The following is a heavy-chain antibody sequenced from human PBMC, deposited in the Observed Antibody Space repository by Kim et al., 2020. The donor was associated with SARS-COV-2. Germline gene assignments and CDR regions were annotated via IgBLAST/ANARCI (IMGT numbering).Heavy chain of an antibody. J-gene: IGHJ4*02. CDR3: ARIRVGATGGGDDY. V-gene: IGHV1-69*13. CDR1: GGTFSSYA. CDR2: IIPIFGTA. Sequence: SVKVSCKASGGTFSSYAISWVRQAPGQGLEWMGGIIPIFGTANYAQKFQGRVTITADESTSTAYMELSSLRSEDTAVYYCARIRVGATGGGDDYWGQGTLVTVSS. D-gene: IGHD1-26*01.